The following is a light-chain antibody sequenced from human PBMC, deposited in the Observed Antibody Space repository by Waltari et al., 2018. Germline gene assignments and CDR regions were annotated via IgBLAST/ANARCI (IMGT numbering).Light chain of an antibody. CDR2: KAS. CDR1: QSICSR. J-gene: IGKJ1*01. Sequence: DIQMTQSPSTLSASVGDRVTITCRASQSICSRLAWYMQKPEKAPKLLIYKASSLESGVPTRVSGSGSGTEYTLTISSLQPDDVATYNCQQYNSYSRAFGQVTKVEIK. CDR3: QQYNSYSRA. V-gene: IGKV1-5*03.